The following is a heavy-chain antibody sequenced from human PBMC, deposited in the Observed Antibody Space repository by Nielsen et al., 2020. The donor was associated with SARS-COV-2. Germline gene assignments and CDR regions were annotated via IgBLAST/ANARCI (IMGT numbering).Heavy chain of an antibody. Sequence: ASVKVSCKASGYPFSSVYIYWVRQAPGKGLEWMGIVNPVDGSTNYVQKFQGRVTMTRDTSKNQFSLKLSSVTAADTAVYYCARDDDNWGSLAYWGQGTLVTVSS. CDR2: VNPVDGST. D-gene: IGHD7-27*01. CDR3: ARDDDNWGSLAY. CDR1: GYPFSSVY. J-gene: IGHJ4*02. V-gene: IGHV1-46*01.